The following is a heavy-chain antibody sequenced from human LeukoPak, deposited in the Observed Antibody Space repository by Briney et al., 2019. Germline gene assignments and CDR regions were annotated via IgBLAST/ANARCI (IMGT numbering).Heavy chain of an antibody. Sequence: GRSLRLSCAASGFTVSSNYMSWVRQAPGQGLEWVSVVYSGGSTYYADSVKGRFTISRDNSKNTLYLQMNSLRAEDTAVYYCARVLRRITIFGVVTYYFDYWGRGTLVTVSS. CDR1: GFTVSSNY. V-gene: IGHV3-66*01. D-gene: IGHD3-3*01. CDR2: VYSGGST. J-gene: IGHJ4*02. CDR3: ARVLRRITIFGVVTYYFDY.